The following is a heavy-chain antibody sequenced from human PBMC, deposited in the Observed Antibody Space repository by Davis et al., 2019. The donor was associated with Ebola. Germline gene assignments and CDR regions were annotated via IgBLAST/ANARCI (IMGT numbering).Heavy chain of an antibody. CDR2: ISSSGSTT. V-gene: IGHV3-23*01. D-gene: IGHD1-26*01. CDR1: GFTFTNYA. CDR3: AKDLSGTYYWRAFDI. J-gene: IGHJ3*02. Sequence: GESLKISCTASGFTFTNYAMNWVRQAPGKGLEWVSSISSSGSTTSYADSAKGLFTISRDSSKNTVYLQMTSLRADDTAVYYCAKDLSGTYYWRAFDIWGQGTMVTVSS.